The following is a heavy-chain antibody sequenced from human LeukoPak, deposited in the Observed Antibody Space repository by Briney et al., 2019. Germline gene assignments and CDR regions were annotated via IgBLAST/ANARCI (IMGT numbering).Heavy chain of an antibody. Sequence: PGGSLRLSCTASGFTFSSYSMNWVRQAPGKGLEWISYIRSSSRTIYYADSVKDRFTISRDNDKNSLYLQMNSLRAEDTAVYYCARDGSGRVPEMSAPDYWGQGTLVTVSS. CDR2: IRSSSRTI. CDR3: ARDGSGRVPEMSAPDY. J-gene: IGHJ4*02. V-gene: IGHV3-48*01. D-gene: IGHD3-10*01. CDR1: GFTFSSYS.